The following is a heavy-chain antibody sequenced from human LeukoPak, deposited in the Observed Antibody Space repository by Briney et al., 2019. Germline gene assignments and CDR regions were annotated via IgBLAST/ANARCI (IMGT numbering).Heavy chain of an antibody. J-gene: IGHJ4*02. CDR1: GFTFSSYE. V-gene: IGHV3-48*03. Sequence: GGSLRLSCAASGFTFSSYEMNWVRQAPGKGLEWVSYIIGSGDTIYYADSVKGRFTISRDNAKNSLYLKMNSLRAEDTAVYYCARTREAVYDYWSQGPLVTVS. CDR2: IIGSGDTI. D-gene: IGHD6-19*01. CDR3: ARTREAVYDY.